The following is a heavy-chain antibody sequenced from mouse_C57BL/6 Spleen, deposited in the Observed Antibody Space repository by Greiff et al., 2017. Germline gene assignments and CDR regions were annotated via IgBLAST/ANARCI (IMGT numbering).Heavy chain of an antibody. D-gene: IGHD2-3*01. V-gene: IGHV5-16*01. CDR1: GFTFSDYY. CDR3: ARDYDGYFWYFDV. J-gene: IGHJ1*03. CDR2: INYDGSST. Sequence: EVQVVESEGGLVQPGSSMKLSCTASGFTFSDYYMAWVRQVPEKGLEWVANINYDGSSTYYLVSLKSRFIISRYNAKNILYLQMSSLKSEDTATYYCARDYDGYFWYFDVWGTGTTVTVSS.